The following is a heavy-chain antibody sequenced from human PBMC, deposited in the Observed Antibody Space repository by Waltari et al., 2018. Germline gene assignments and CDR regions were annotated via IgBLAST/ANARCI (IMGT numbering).Heavy chain of an antibody. CDR2: RWYDGSNK. J-gene: IGHJ4*02. CDR3: AKERAAMGPAD. Sequence: QVQLVESGGGVVQPGRSLRLSCAASGFTFSSYGMHWVRQAPGKGLEGVAVRWYDGSNKYYADSVKGRFTISRDNSKNTLYLQMNSLRAEDTAVYYCAKERAAMGPADWGQGTLVTVSS. D-gene: IGHD5-18*01. CDR1: GFTFSSYG. V-gene: IGHV3-30*18.